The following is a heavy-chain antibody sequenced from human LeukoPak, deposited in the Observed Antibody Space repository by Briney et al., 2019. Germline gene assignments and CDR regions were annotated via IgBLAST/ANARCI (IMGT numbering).Heavy chain of an antibody. V-gene: IGHV3-23*01. CDR3: AKDENYYDSSGYPPSPY. Sequence: GGSVRLSCVASGFTFSSYAMSWVPQAPGKGLEWVSAISGSGGSTYYADSVKGRFTISRDNSKNTLYLQMNSLRAEDTAVYYCAKDENYYDSSGYPPSPYWGQGTLVTVSS. D-gene: IGHD3-22*01. CDR2: ISGSGGST. CDR1: GFTFSSYA. J-gene: IGHJ4*02.